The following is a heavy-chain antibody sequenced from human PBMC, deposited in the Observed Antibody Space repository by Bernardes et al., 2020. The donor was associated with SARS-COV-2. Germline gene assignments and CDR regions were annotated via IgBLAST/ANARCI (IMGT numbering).Heavy chain of an antibody. CDR1: GFKSNTYD. D-gene: IGHD7-27*01. V-gene: IGHV3-23*01. Sequence: GGSLRLSCVAPGFKSNTYDMTWVRQSPGTGLEFVASINYNGGGPAYGASVRGRFTVPRDNSKHTLYLQMNSLRADDTAIYYCGKDPNWGSGYWGPGTLVTVSS. CDR3: GKDPNWGSGY. J-gene: IGHJ4*02. CDR2: INYNGGGP.